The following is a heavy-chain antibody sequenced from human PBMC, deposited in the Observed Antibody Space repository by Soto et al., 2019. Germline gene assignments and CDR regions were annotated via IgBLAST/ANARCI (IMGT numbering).Heavy chain of an antibody. CDR2: TYYRSKWYN. CDR1: GDSVSSNGAA. V-gene: IGHV6-1*02. Sequence: QVQLQQSGPGLVKPSQTLSLTCAISGDSVSSNGAAWNWIRQSPSRGLEWLGRTYYRSKWYNDYAVSVKSQITINPDTSKSQFSLQLNSVTPEDTAVYYCARDKHDYFNRGIGFDTWGQGILVTVSS. CDR3: ARDKHDYFNRGIGFDT. J-gene: IGHJ5*02. D-gene: IGHD4-17*01.